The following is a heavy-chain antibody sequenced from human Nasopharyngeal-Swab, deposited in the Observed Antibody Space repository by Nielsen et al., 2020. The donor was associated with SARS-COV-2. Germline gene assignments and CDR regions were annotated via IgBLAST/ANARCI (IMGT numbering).Heavy chain of an antibody. V-gene: IGHV1-46*01. CDR1: GYTLTELS. Sequence: ASVKVSCKVSGYTLTELSMHWVRQAPGQGLEWMGIINRSGGSATYAQKFQGRVTMTRDTSTSTDYMELSSLRSEDTALYYCARDSGRYGPDYWGQGTLVTISS. CDR3: ARDSGRYGPDY. CDR2: INRSGGSA. D-gene: IGHD1-26*01. J-gene: IGHJ4*02.